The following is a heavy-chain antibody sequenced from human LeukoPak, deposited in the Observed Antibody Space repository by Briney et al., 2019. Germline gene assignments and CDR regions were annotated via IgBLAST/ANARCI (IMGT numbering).Heavy chain of an antibody. CDR1: GFTFGDYA. CDR2: IRTKAYGGTT. J-gene: IGHJ3*02. V-gene: IGHV3-49*04. CDR3: TPALPRDAFDI. Sequence: PGGSLRLSCRGFGFTFGDYAMSWVRQAPGKGLEWVGFIRTKAYGGTTEYAASVKGRFTISRDDSKNIAYLQMNSLKTDDTAVYYCTPALPRDAFDIWGQGTMLTVSS.